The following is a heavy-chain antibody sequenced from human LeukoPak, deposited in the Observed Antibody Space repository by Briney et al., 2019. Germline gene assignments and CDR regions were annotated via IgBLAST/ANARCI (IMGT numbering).Heavy chain of an antibody. J-gene: IGHJ4*02. CDR2: IRYDGSNK. CDR1: GFTFSSYG. V-gene: IGHV3-30*02. D-gene: IGHD3-16*01. CDR3: AKDLGIRSDY. Sequence: GGSLRLSCAASGFTFSSYGMHWVRQAPGRGLEWVAFIRYDGSNKYYADSVKGRFTISRDNSKNTLYLQMNSLRAEDTAVYYCAKDLGIRSDYWGPGTLVTVSS.